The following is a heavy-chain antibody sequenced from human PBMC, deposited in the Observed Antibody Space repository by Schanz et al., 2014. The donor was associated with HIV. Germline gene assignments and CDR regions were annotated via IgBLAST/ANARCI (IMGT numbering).Heavy chain of an antibody. D-gene: IGHD6-13*01. CDR3: ASDLSVYSSSSSV. J-gene: IGHJ6*02. CDR2: MNPNSGGT. Sequence: QVPVVQSGAEVKKPGSSVTVSCKASGGTFSNYAINWVRQAPGQGLEWMGWMNPNSGGTNYAQKFQGRVTMTRDTSISTAYMELSRLRSDDTAVYYCASDLSVYSSSSSVWGQGTTVTVSS. V-gene: IGHV1-2*02. CDR1: GGTFSNYA.